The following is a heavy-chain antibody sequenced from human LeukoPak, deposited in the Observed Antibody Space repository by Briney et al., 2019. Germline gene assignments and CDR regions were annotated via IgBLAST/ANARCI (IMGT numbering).Heavy chain of an antibody. J-gene: IGHJ4*02. CDR2: ISSSSSYI. D-gene: IGHD3-3*01. V-gene: IGHV3-21*01. CDR3: ARENDFWSGYYVGTHFDY. Sequence: GGSLRLSCAASGFTFSSYSMNWVRQAPGKGLEWVSSISSSSSYIYYADSVKGRFTISRDNAKNSLYLQMNSLRAEDTAVCYCARENDFWSGYYVGTHFDYWGQGTLVTLSS. CDR1: GFTFSSYS.